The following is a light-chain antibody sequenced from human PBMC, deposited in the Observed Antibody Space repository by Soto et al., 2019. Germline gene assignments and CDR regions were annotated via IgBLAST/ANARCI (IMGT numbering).Light chain of an antibody. CDR3: QQYNNLYPWT. CDR2: GAS. Sequence: IVMTQSPATLSVSPWERATLPCRASQSVSSNLAWYQQKPGQAPRLLIYGASTRATGIPARFSGSGSGTEIILPISSLQSADVAVYYCQQYNNLYPWTFGQGTKVDIK. V-gene: IGKV3-15*01. J-gene: IGKJ1*01. CDR1: QSVSSN.